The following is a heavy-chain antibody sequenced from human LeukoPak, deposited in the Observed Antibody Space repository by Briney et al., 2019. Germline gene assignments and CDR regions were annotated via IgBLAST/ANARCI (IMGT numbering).Heavy chain of an antibody. J-gene: IGHJ4*02. Sequence: GGTLRLSCAASGFSVSSNYVSWVRQAPGKGLEWVSVIYSGGTTYYADSVKGRFTISRDNSKNTLYLQMNSLRAEDTAVYYCAGRYDSSGYPLHWGQGTLVTVSS. CDR3: AGRYDSSGYPLH. CDR2: IYSGGTT. D-gene: IGHD3-22*01. V-gene: IGHV3-53*01. CDR1: GFSVSSNY.